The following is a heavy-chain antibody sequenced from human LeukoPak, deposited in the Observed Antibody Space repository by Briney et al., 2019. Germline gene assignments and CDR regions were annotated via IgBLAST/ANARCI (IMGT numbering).Heavy chain of an antibody. D-gene: IGHD6-13*01. V-gene: IGHV1-46*01. Sequence: ASVKVSCKASGYTFTSYYTHWVRQAPGQGLEWMGIINPSGGSTSYAQKFQGRVTMTRDTSTSTVYMELSSLRSEDTAVYYCARDQGGAAAAPGYFQHWGQGTLVTVSS. CDR3: ARDQGGAAAAPGYFQH. CDR2: INPSGGST. J-gene: IGHJ1*01. CDR1: GYTFTSYY.